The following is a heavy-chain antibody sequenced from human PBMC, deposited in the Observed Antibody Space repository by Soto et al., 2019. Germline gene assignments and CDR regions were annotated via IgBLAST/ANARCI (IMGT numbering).Heavy chain of an antibody. J-gene: IGHJ6*02. V-gene: IGHV4-38-2*02. Sequence: SETLSLTCAVSGYSISSGYYWGWIRQPPGKGLEWIGSIYHSGSTYYNPSLKSRVTISVDTSKNQFSLKLSSVTAADTAVYYCARDGSDGNLITIFGVGGYGMDVWGQGTTVTVSS. CDR1: GYSISSGYY. CDR2: IYHSGST. CDR3: ARDGSDGNLITIFGVGGYGMDV. D-gene: IGHD3-3*01.